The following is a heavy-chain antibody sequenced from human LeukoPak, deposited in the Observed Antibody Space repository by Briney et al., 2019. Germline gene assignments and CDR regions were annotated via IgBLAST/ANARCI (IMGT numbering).Heavy chain of an antibody. J-gene: IGHJ4*02. Sequence: SGPTLVEPTQTLTLTCTFSGFSLSTSGVGVGWIRQPPGKALEWLALIYWDDDKRYSPSLKSRLTITKDTSKNQVVLTMTNMDPVDTATYYCAHTGLKEMATIYDYFDYWGQGTLVTVSS. V-gene: IGHV2-5*02. CDR2: IYWDDDK. CDR3: AHTGLKEMATIYDYFDY. CDR1: GFSLSTSGVG. D-gene: IGHD5-24*01.